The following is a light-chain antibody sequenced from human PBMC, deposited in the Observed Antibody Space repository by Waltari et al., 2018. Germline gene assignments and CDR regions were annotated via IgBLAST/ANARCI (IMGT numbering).Light chain of an antibody. J-gene: IGLJ1*01. CDR3: CSYAVTSSSYV. V-gene: IGLV2-11*01. CDR1: NSDVGGYDF. Sequence: QSVLTRPPSVSGSPGHSVTISCTGTNSDVGGYDFVSWYQQDPAKAPKLMIVDVNKRPAGVPSRFSDSKSGNTASLSISGLHAEDEADYYCCSYAVTSSSYVFGGGTKVIV. CDR2: DVN.